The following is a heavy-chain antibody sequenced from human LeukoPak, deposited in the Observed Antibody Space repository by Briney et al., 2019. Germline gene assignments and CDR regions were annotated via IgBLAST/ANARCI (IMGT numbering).Heavy chain of an antibody. D-gene: IGHD6-19*01. CDR3: AKVTYSSGWLIYPFDY. J-gene: IGHJ4*02. V-gene: IGHV3-30*02. CDR1: GFTFSSYG. CDR2: IRYDGSNK. Sequence: GGSLRLSCAASGFTFSSYGMHWVRQAPGKGLEWVAFIRYDGSNKYYADSVKGRFTISRDNSKNTLYLQMNSLRAEDTAVYYCAKVTYSSGWLIYPFDYWGQGTLVTVSS.